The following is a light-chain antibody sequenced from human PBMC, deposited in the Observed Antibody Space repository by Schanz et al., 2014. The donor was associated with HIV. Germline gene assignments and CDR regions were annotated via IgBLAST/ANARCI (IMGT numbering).Light chain of an antibody. V-gene: IGKV3D-15*01. J-gene: IGKJ2*01. CDR1: QSVNTY. CDR3: QQYDNWPPYT. CDR2: DAS. Sequence: EIVMTQSPATLSVSPGERATLSCRASQSVNTYLAWYQQKPGQAPRLLIYDASTRAAGTPDRFSGSGSGTESTLTISSLQSEDFAVYYCQQYDNWPPYTFGQGTKLDI.